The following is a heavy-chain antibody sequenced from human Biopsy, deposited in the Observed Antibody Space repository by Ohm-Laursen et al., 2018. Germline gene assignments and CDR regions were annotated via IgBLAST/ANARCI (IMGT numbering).Heavy chain of an antibody. V-gene: IGHV3-23*01. Sequence: SLRLSCTASGFILSDGMTCVRQAPGKGLEWVSSITTDSGRIFYADSVRGRFTISRDNSKNTLYLQMNSLRAEDTAKYYCARHLRYNDYWGQGTLVTVSS. CDR3: ARHLRYNDY. D-gene: IGHD3-9*01. J-gene: IGHJ4*02. CDR2: ITTDSGRI. CDR1: GFILSDG.